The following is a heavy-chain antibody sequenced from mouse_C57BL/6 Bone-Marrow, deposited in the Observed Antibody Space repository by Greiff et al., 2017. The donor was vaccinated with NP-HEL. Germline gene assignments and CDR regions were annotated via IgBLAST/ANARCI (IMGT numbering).Heavy chain of an antibody. CDR3: ARTELRLQEYYYAMDY. CDR1: GYTFTSYG. J-gene: IGHJ4*01. Sequence: VKLMESGAELARPGASVKLSCKASGYTFTSYGISWVKQRTGQGLEWIGEIYPRSGNTYYNEKFKGKATLTVDKSSSTAYMELRSLTSEDSAVYFCARTELRLQEYYYAMDYWGRGTSVTVSS. D-gene: IGHD3-2*02. CDR2: IYPRSGNT. V-gene: IGHV1-81*01.